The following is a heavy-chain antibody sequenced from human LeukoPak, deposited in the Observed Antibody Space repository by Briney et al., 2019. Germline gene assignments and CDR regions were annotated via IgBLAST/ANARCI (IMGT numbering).Heavy chain of an antibody. D-gene: IGHD2-8*01. Sequence: ASVKVSCKASGYTFTSYYMHWVRQAPGQGLEWMGIINPSGGGTSYAQEFQGRVTMTRDTSTSTVYMELSSLRSEDTAVYYCARDWFGVDAFDIWGQGTMVTVSS. V-gene: IGHV1-46*01. CDR1: GYTFTSYY. J-gene: IGHJ3*02. CDR2: INPSGGGT. CDR3: ARDWFGVDAFDI.